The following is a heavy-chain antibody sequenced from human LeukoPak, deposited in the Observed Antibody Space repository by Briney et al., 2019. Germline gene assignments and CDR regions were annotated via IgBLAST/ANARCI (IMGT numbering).Heavy chain of an antibody. CDR2: IYYSGST. CDR1: GGSISSYY. Sequence: KPSETLSLTCTVSGGSISSYYWSWIRQPPGKGLEWIGYIYYSGSTSYNPSLKSRVTISVDTSKNQFSLKLSSVTAADTAVYYCARDSSGWNYWGQGTLVTVSS. CDR3: ARDSSGWNY. J-gene: IGHJ4*02. D-gene: IGHD6-19*01. V-gene: IGHV4-59*01.